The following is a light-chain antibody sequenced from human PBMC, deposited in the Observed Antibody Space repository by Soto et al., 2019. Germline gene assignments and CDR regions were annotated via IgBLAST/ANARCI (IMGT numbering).Light chain of an antibody. Sequence: EIVLTQSPGTLSLSPGERATLSCRASQSVSSSYLAWYQQKPGQAPRLLIYGASSRATGIPDRFSGSGSGTDLTLTICRLEPEDFAVYYCHQYGSSPYTFGQGTKLEIK. V-gene: IGKV3-20*01. CDR1: QSVSSSY. CDR2: GAS. CDR3: HQYGSSPYT. J-gene: IGKJ2*01.